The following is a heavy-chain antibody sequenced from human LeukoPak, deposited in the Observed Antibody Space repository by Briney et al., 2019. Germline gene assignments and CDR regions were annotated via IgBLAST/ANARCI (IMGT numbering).Heavy chain of an antibody. Sequence: SQTLSLTCTVSGGSITSGDYYWIWIRQPPGKGLEWIGYIHYSGSTYYIPSLESRVTISVDTSKKQFSLILTSVTAADTAVYYCARVPERRAFYFDYWGQGTLVTVSS. CDR1: GGSITSGDYY. CDR3: ARVPERRAFYFDY. V-gene: IGHV4-30-4*08. CDR2: IHYSGST. D-gene: IGHD1-1*01. J-gene: IGHJ4*02.